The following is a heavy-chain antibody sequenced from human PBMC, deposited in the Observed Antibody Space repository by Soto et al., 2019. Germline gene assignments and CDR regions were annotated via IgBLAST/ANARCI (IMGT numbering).Heavy chain of an antibody. CDR1: GGSFSGYY. Sequence: PSETLSLTCAVYGGSFSGYYWSWIRQPPGKGLEWIGEINHSGSTNYNPSLKSRVTISVDTSKNQFSLKLSSVTAADTAVYYCARGRSYYDSSGNGRYYFDSWGQGTLVTV. D-gene: IGHD3-22*01. CDR3: ARGRSYYDSSGNGRYYFDS. J-gene: IGHJ4*02. CDR2: INHSGST. V-gene: IGHV4-34*01.